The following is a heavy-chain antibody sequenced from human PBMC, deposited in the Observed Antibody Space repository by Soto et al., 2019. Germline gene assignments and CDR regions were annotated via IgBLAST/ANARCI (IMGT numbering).Heavy chain of an antibody. Sequence: EVQLLESGGGLVQPGGSLRLSCAASGFTFSNYAMTWVRQAPGKGLEWVSVITGSGGGTYFVYSVKCRFTISRDNSKNTVYLQMNSLRADDTAVYYCAKRPLTAAGFDYWGQGTLVTVSS. D-gene: IGHD6-13*01. J-gene: IGHJ4*02. CDR1: GFTFSNYA. CDR3: AKRPLTAAGFDY. V-gene: IGHV3-23*01. CDR2: ITGSGGGT.